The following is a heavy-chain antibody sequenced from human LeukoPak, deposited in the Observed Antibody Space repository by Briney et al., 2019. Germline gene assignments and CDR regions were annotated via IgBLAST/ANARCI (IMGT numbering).Heavy chain of an antibody. V-gene: IGHV3-23*01. CDR1: GFTFSSYA. CDR3: ARDRKQWLAGDAFDI. CDR2: ISGSGGST. Sequence: PGGSLRLSCAASGFTFSSYAMSWVRQAPGKGLEWVSAISGSGGSTYYADSVKGRFTISRDNSKNTLYLQMNSLRAEDTAVYYCARDRKQWLAGDAFDIWGQGTMVTVSS. D-gene: IGHD6-19*01. J-gene: IGHJ3*02.